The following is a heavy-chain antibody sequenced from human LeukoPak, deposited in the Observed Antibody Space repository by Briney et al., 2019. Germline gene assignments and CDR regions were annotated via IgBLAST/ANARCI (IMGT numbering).Heavy chain of an antibody. CDR1: GGTFGSYA. J-gene: IGHJ5*02. D-gene: IGHD3-3*01. CDR2: IIPIFGTA. CDR3: ARGNYDFWSGYSLALGGDWFDP. Sequence: ASVKVSCKASGGTFGSYAISWVRQAPGQGLEWMGGIIPIFGTANYAQKFQGRVTITADESTSTAYMELSSLRSEDTAVYYCARGNYDFWSGYSLALGGDWFDPWGQGTLVTVSS. V-gene: IGHV1-69*13.